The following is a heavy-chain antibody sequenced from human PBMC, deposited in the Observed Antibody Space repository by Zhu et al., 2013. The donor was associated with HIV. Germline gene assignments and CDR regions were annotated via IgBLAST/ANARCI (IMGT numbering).Heavy chain of an antibody. V-gene: IGHV1-69*08. CDR3: ARDGDLSGYSSLGCY. Sequence: QVQLVQSGAEVKKPGSSVKVSCKASGGTFSSYTISWVRQAPGQGLEWMGRIIPILGIANYAQKFQGRVTITADKSTSTAYMELSSLRSEDTAVYYCARDGDLSGYSSLGCYWGQGTLVTVSS. D-gene: IGHD5-18*01. CDR1: GGTFSSYT. CDR2: IIPILGIA. J-gene: IGHJ4*02.